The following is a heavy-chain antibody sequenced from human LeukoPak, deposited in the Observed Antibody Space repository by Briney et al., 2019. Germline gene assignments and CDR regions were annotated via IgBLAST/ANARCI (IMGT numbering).Heavy chain of an antibody. V-gene: IGHV1-2*02. CDR3: AKHSGSLLASAGFDP. Sequence: GASVKVSCKASGYTFTGSYMHWARQAPGQGLEWMGWINPNSGGTNYARKFQGRVTMTRDTSISTAYMELSRLRSDDTAVYYCAKHSGSLLASAGFDPWGQGTLVTVSP. CDR2: INPNSGGT. J-gene: IGHJ5*02. D-gene: IGHD1-26*01. CDR1: GYTFTGSY.